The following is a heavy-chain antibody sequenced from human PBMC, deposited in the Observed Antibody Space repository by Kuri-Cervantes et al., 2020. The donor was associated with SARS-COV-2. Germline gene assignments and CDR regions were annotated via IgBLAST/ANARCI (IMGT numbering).Heavy chain of an antibody. CDR1: GYTFTGYY. J-gene: IGHJ3*02. D-gene: IGHD3-22*01. CDR3: ARGLGFVRYYYDSSGYYSRAAVDAFDI. Sequence: ASVKVSCKASGYTFTGYYMHWVRQAPGRGLEWMGWINPNSGGTNYAQKFQGRVTMTRDTSISTAYMEPSRLRSDDTAVYYCARGLGFVRYYYDSSGYYSRAAVDAFDIWGQGTMVTVSS. V-gene: IGHV1-2*02. CDR2: INPNSGGT.